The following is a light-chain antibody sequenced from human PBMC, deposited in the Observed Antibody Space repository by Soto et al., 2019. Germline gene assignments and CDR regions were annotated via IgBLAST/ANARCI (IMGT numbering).Light chain of an antibody. Sequence: EIVLTQSPATLSLSPGERATLSCRASQSVSSYLAWYQQKPGQAPRLLIYTASNRATGIPARFSGSGSGTDFTLTIRSLEPYDFSVYYCHQRSNWPLTFGGGTKVEIK. CDR3: HQRSNWPLT. V-gene: IGKV3-11*01. J-gene: IGKJ4*01. CDR1: QSVSSY. CDR2: TAS.